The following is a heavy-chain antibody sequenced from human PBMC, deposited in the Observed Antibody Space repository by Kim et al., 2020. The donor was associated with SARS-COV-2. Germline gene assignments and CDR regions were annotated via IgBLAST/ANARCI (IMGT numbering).Heavy chain of an antibody. CDR1: GYTFTSYG. CDR3: ARDRAFDDILTGYERIFDY. Sequence: ASVKVSCKASGYTFTSYGISWVRQAPGQGLEWMGWISAYNGNTNYAQKLQGRVTMTTDTSTSTAYMELRSLRSDDTAVYYCARDRAFDDILTGYERIFDYWGQGTLVTVSS. V-gene: IGHV1-18*01. J-gene: IGHJ4*02. CDR2: ISAYNGNT. D-gene: IGHD3-9*01.